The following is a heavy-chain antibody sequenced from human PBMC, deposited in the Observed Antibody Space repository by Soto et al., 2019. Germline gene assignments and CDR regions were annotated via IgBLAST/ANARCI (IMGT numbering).Heavy chain of an antibody. CDR2: ISGSGGTT. J-gene: IGHJ4*02. V-gene: IGHV3-23*01. CDR1: GFTFSSYA. CDR3: AKGHCSGGSCYLQV. D-gene: IGHD2-15*01. Sequence: GGSLRLSCAASGFTFSSYAMSWVRQAPGKGLEWVSAISGSGGTTYYADSVKGRFTISRDNSKNTVYLQMNSLRAEDTAVYYCAKGHCSGGSCYLQVWGQGTLVTVSS.